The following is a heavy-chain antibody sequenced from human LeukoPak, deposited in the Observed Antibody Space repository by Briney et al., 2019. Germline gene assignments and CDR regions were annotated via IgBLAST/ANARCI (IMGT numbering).Heavy chain of an antibody. V-gene: IGHV3-20*04. J-gene: IGHJ6*03. Sequence: GGSLRLSCAASGFTFDDYGMSWVRQAPGKGLEWVSGINWNGGSTGYADSVKGRFTISRDNAKNSLYLQMNSLRAEDTALYYCARAPSGSYYYYFYYMDVWGKGTTVTVSS. CDR2: INWNGGST. D-gene: IGHD1-26*01. CDR3: ARAPSGSYYYYFYYMDV. CDR1: GFTFDDYG.